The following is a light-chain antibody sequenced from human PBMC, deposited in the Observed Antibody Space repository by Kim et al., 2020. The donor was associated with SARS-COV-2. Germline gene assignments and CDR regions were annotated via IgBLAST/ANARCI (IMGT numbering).Light chain of an antibody. CDR3: QQYGNSPYT. CDR2: CAS. Sequence: LSPGERATPSCRASQSVSNTYLAWYQQKPGQAPRLLIYCASSRATGIPDRFSGSGSGTDFTLTISRLEPEDFAVYYCQQYGNSPYTFGQGTKLEI. CDR1: QSVSNTY. V-gene: IGKV3-20*01. J-gene: IGKJ2*01.